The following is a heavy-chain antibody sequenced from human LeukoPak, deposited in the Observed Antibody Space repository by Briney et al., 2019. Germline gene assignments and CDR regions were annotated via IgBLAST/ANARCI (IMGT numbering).Heavy chain of an antibody. J-gene: IGHJ4*02. CDR2: IYPGDSDT. D-gene: IGHD3-22*01. Sequence: GESLKLSCKGSGYSFTSYWIGWVRQMPGKGLEWMGIIYPGDSDTRYSPSFQGQVTISADKSISTAYLQWSSLKASDTAMYYCARTYYDSSGYYSAYYFDYWGQGTLVTVSS. V-gene: IGHV5-51*01. CDR3: ARTYYDSSGYYSAYYFDY. CDR1: GYSFTSYW.